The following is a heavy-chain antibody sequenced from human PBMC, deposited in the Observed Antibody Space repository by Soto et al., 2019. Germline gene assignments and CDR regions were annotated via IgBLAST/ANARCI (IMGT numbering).Heavy chain of an antibody. CDR2: IWYDGSNK. V-gene: IGHV3-33*01. Sequence: PGVSLRLSFAASGFTFSSYGMHWVRQAPGKGLEWVAVIWYDGSNKYYADSVKGRFTISRDNSKNTLYLQMNSLRAEDTAVYYCARERYSSSWYNGMDVWGQGTTVTVSS. CDR3: ARERYSSSWYNGMDV. CDR1: GFTFSSYG. J-gene: IGHJ6*02. D-gene: IGHD6-13*01.